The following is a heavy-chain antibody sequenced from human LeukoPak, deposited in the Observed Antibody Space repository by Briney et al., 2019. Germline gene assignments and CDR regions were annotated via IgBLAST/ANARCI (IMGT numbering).Heavy chain of an antibody. CDR3: ARTPRSGWYNGVYYFDY. V-gene: IGHV3-30-3*01. Sequence: GRSLRLSCAASGFTFSSYAMHWVRQAPGKGLEWVAVISYDGSNKYYADSVKGRFTISRDNSKNTLYLQMNSLRAEDTAVYYCARTPRSGWYNGVYYFDYWGQGTLVTVSS. D-gene: IGHD6-19*01. CDR1: GFTFSSYA. CDR2: ISYDGSNK. J-gene: IGHJ4*02.